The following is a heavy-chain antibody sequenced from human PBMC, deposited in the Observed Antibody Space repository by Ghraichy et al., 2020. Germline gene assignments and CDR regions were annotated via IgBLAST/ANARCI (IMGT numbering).Heavy chain of an antibody. Sequence: GGSLRLSCAASGFTFSSYWMHWVRQAPGKGLVWVSRINSDGSSTIYADSVKGRFTISRDNAKNTLYLQMNSLRAEDTAVYYCARDFFEPGGGGWGQGTLVTVSS. CDR2: INSDGSST. V-gene: IGHV3-74*01. D-gene: IGHD1-14*01. J-gene: IGHJ4*02. CDR1: GFTFSSYW. CDR3: ARDFFEPGGGG.